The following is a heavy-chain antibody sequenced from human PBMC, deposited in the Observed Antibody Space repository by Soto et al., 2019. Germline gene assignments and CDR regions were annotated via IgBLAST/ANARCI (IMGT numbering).Heavy chain of an antibody. D-gene: IGHD3-10*01. V-gene: IGHV3-72*01. CDR3: VRTSHYGSGSWNFDY. Sequence: EVQLVESGEGWVHLGGSRRLPWAASGSPLGDNYMTWVRKPPGKGLEWVGRTRNKANSYSTEYAASVRGRFTISRDESKNSLYLQMNSLKTEDTAVYYCVRTSHYGSGSWNFDYWGQGTLVTVSS. CDR1: GSPLGDNY. CDR2: TRNKANSYST. J-gene: IGHJ4*02.